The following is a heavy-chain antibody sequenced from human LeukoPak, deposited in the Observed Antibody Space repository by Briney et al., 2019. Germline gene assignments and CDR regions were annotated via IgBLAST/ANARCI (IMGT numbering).Heavy chain of an antibody. D-gene: IGHD3-22*01. CDR1: GGSISSYY. CDR3: ARAPHFFDSSGSRYYFDY. J-gene: IGHJ4*02. V-gene: IGHV4-4*07. Sequence: SETLSLTCTVSGGSISSYYWSWIRQPAGTALEWIGRIYTSGTITYNPSLKSRVTMSVDTSKNQFSLKLSSVTAADTAVYYCARAPHFFDSSGSRYYFDYWGQGALVTVSS. CDR2: IYTSGTI.